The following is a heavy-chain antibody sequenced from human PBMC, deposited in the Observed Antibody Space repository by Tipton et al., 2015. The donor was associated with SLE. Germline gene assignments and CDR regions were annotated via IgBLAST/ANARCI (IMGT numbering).Heavy chain of an antibody. V-gene: IGHV3-23*01. D-gene: IGHD6-6*01. J-gene: IGHJ4*02. Sequence: SLRLSCAASGFTFSSYAMSWVRQAPGKGLEWVSAISGSGGSTYYADSVKGRFTISRDNSKNTLYLQMNSLRAEDTAVYYCARGGAAREQHFDYWGQGTLVTVSS. CDR2: ISGSGGST. CDR3: ARGGAAREQHFDY. CDR1: GFTFSSYA.